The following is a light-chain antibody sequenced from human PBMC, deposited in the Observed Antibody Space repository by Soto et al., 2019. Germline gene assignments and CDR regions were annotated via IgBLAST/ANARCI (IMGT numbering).Light chain of an antibody. CDR3: QPYNIYPCT. CDR1: QSISSW. Sequence: DIQMTQSPSTLSAFVGDRVTITCRASQSISSWLAWYQQKPGKAPKLLIYKASNLESGVPSRFSGSGSGTEFTITISGLQPDDFATYYCQPYNIYPCTFGQGTKVEIK. CDR2: KAS. V-gene: IGKV1-5*03. J-gene: IGKJ1*01.